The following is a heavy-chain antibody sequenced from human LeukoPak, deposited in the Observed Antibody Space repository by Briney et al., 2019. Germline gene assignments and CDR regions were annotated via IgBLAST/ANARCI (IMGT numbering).Heavy chain of an antibody. CDR2: INPNSGGT. CDR1: GYTFTGYY. D-gene: IGHD4-11*01. CDR3: AAGLQSSPFDY. J-gene: IGHJ4*02. V-gene: IGHV1-2*02. Sequence: ASVKVSCKASGYTFTGYYMHWVRQAPGQGLEWMGWINPNSGGTIYAQKFQGRVTMTEDTSTDTAYMELSSLRSEDTAVYYCAAGLQSSPFDYWGQGTLVTVSS.